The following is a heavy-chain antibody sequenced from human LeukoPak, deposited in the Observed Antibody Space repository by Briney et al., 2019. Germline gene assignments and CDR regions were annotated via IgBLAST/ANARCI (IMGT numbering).Heavy chain of an antibody. Sequence: PGGSLRLSCAASGFTFSSYSMNWVRQAPGKGLEWVSYTSSSSSTIYYADSVKGRFTISRDNAKNSLYLQMNSLRDEDTAVYYCARASRSGWYAEGDYWGQGTLVTVSS. CDR1: GFTFSSYS. D-gene: IGHD6-19*01. V-gene: IGHV3-48*02. CDR2: TSSSSSTI. J-gene: IGHJ4*02. CDR3: ARASRSGWYAEGDY.